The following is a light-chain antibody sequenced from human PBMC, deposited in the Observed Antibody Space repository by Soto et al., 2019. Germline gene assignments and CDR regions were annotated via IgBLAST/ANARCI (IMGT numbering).Light chain of an antibody. Sequence: DVHMTQSPSTLSASIGDTVTITCRARQNINNWIAWYQQKPGKAPKFLIYDASTLESGVPSRFSGSGFGTEFSLTISSLQPDDFGSYYCQQMRTFGQGTKVDI. J-gene: IGKJ1*01. CDR3: QQMRT. CDR1: QNINNW. CDR2: DAS. V-gene: IGKV1-5*01.